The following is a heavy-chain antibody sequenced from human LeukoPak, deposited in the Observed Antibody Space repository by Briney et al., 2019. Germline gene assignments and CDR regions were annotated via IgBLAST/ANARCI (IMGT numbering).Heavy chain of an antibody. CDR3: ARGRDDYGDYYYYYGMDV. V-gene: IGHV1-8*01. J-gene: IGHJ6*02. CDR1: GYTFTSYD. D-gene: IGHD4-17*01. CDR2: MNPNSGNT. Sequence: ASVKVSCKASGYTFTSYDINWVRQATGQGLGWMGWMNPNSGNTGYAQKFQGRVTMTRNTSISTAYMELSSLRSEDTAVYYCARGRDDYGDYYYYYGMDVWGQGTTVTVSS.